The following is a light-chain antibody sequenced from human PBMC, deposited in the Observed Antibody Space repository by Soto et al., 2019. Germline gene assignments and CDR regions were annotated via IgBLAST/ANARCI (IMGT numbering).Light chain of an antibody. Sequence: DIQLTQSPSFLSASVGDRVTITCRASQGISSYLAWYQQKPGKAPKFLFYAASTFQSGVPSRFSGSGSGTEFSLTITSLQPEDFATYYCQQLNIYPIFTFGPGTKVDIK. CDR2: AAS. J-gene: IGKJ3*01. CDR3: QQLNIYPIFT. CDR1: QGISSY. V-gene: IGKV1-9*01.